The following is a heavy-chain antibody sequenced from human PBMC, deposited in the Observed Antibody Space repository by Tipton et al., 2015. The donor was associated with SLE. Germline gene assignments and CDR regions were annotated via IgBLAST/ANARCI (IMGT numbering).Heavy chain of an antibody. CDR1: GGSISGYY. J-gene: IGHJ3*02. V-gene: IGHV4-4*07. Sequence: TLSLTCTVSGGSISGYYWSWIRQPAGKGLEWIGRIYTSGSTNYNPSLKSRVTMSVDTSKNQFSLKLSSVTAAGTAVYYCARDGAMIVPRGSFDIWGQGTMVTVSS. CDR3: ARDGAMIVPRGSFDI. D-gene: IGHD3-22*01. CDR2: IYTSGST.